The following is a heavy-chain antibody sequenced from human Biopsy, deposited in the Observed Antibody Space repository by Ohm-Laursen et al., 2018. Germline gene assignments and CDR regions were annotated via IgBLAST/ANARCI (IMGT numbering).Heavy chain of an antibody. Sequence: GSLRLSCAASGFTFNSHEMNWVRQAPGKGLEWISYITGSSSTIYYADSVKGRFTISRDSAKNSLYLQMNSLRAEDTAVYYCTRLAYYYYYGMDVWGQGTTVTVSS. J-gene: IGHJ6*02. CDR2: ITGSSSTI. D-gene: IGHD2-21*01. V-gene: IGHV3-48*03. CDR1: GFTFNSHE. CDR3: TRLAYYYYYGMDV.